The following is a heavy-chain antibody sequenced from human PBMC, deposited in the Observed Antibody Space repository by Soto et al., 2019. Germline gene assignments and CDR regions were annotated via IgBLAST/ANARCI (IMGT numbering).Heavy chain of an antibody. V-gene: IGHV4-59*01. Sequence: PSETLSLTCTVSGGSISSYFWTWIRQPPGKGLEWIGYISYSGTTNYNPSLKSRVTISVDTSKNQFSLMLSSVTAADTAVYYCARAYSVYAELEYWSQGTQVTVSS. CDR1: GGSISSYF. CDR3: ARAYSVYAELEY. J-gene: IGHJ4*02. D-gene: IGHD5-12*01. CDR2: ISYSGTT.